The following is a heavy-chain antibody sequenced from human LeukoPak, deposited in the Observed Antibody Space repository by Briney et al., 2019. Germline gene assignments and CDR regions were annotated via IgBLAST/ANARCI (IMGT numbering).Heavy chain of an antibody. Sequence: SETLSLTCTVSGGSVSSGGYYWSWIRQPPGKGLEWIGFFYDSGGTNYNPSLKSRVTISVDTSKNQFSLRLSSVTAADTAVYYCATGIVATIEFWGQGTLVTVSS. V-gene: IGHV4-61*08. J-gene: IGHJ4*02. D-gene: IGHD5-12*01. CDR2: FYDSGGT. CDR1: GGSVSSGGYY. CDR3: ATGIVATIEF.